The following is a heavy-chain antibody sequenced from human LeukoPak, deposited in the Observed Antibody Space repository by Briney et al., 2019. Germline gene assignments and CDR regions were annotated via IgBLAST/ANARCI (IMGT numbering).Heavy chain of an antibody. Sequence: GESLKISCKGSGYSFTSYWIGWVRQMPGKGLEWMGIIYPGDSDTRYSPSFQGQATISADKSISTAYLQWSSLRASDTAMYYCARQGTIVAGTLGTTFDYWGQGTLLTVSS. CDR2: IYPGDSDT. D-gene: IGHD5-12*01. V-gene: IGHV5-51*01. J-gene: IGHJ4*02. CDR1: GYSFTSYW. CDR3: ARQGTIVAGTLGTTFDY.